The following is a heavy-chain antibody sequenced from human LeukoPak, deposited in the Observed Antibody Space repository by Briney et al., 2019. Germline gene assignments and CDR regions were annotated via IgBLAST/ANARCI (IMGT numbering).Heavy chain of an antibody. Sequence: GGSLRLSCSASGFPLSSYAMHWVRQAPGKGLEYVSAISDSGGSTYYADSVKGRFTISRDNSKNTLYLQMSSLRAEDTAVYYCARDGYGYFDYWGQGTLVTVSS. J-gene: IGHJ4*02. D-gene: IGHD4-17*01. V-gene: IGHV3-64D*09. CDR3: ARDGYGYFDY. CDR2: ISDSGGST. CDR1: GFPLSSYA.